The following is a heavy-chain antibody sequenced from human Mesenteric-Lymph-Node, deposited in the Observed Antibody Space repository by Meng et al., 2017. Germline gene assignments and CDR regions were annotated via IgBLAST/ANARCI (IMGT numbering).Heavy chain of an antibody. CDR2: IYYSGST. CDR3: AREVRYCSGGSCLNWFDP. D-gene: IGHD2-15*01. V-gene: IGHV4-59*01. J-gene: IGHJ5*02. Sequence: GSLRLSCTVSGASISSYYWSWIRRPPGKGLEWIGYIYYSGSTNYNPSLKSRVTISVDTSKNQFSLKLSSVTAADTAVYYCAREVRYCSGGSCLNWFDPWGQGTLVTVSS. CDR1: GASISSYY.